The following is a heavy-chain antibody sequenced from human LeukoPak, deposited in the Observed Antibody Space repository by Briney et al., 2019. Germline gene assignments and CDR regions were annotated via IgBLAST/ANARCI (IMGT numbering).Heavy chain of an antibody. V-gene: IGHV4-30-4*01. CDR3: ARGRNYYDSSGYRLNYFDY. D-gene: IGHD3-22*01. J-gene: IGHJ4*02. Sequence: SQTLSLTCTVSGGSISSGDYYWSWIRQPPGKGLEWIGYIYYSGSTYYNPSHKSRVTISVDTSKNQFSLKLSSVTAADTAVYYCARGRNYYDSSGYRLNYFDYWGQGTLVTVSS. CDR1: GGSISSGDYY. CDR2: IYYSGST.